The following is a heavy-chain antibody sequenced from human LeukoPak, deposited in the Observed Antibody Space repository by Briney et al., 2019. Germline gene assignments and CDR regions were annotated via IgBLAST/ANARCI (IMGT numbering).Heavy chain of an antibody. CDR3: ARAGYSGSDFSV. V-gene: IGHV4-4*07. D-gene: IGHD5-12*01. CDR2: IHTSGST. Sequence: SETLSLTCTVSGVSITSYYWSWIRQPAGKGLEWIGRIHTSGSTNYNPSLKSRVTMSVDTSKNQFSLKLSSVTATDTAVYYCARAGYSGSDFSVWGKGSTVTVSS. J-gene: IGHJ6*04. CDR1: GVSITSYY.